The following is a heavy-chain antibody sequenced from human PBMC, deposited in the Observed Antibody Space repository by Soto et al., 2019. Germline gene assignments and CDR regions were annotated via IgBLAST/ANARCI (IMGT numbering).Heavy chain of an antibody. CDR1: GYTFTSYA. Sequence: ASVKVSCKASGYTFTSYAMHWVRQAPGQRLEWMGWINAGNGNTKYSQKFQGRVTITRDTSASTAYMELSSLRSEDTAVYYCARDLNDDSSGYYTGFRGYGMDVWGQGTTVTVSS. V-gene: IGHV1-3*01. CDR3: ARDLNDDSSGYYTGFRGYGMDV. D-gene: IGHD3-22*01. J-gene: IGHJ6*02. CDR2: INAGNGNT.